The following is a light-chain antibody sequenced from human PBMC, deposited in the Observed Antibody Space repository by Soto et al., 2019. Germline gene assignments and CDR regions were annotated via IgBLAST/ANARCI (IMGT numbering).Light chain of an antibody. V-gene: IGLV2-14*01. CDR2: DVS. CDR1: SSDVGGYNY. J-gene: IGLJ2*01. CDR3: SSYTSSSTSVV. Sequence: QSALTQPASVSGSPGQSITISCTGTSSDVGGYNYVSWYQQHPGKAPKLMIYDVSNRPSGVSNRFSGSKSGNTASLTISGLQAEDEADYYCSSYTSSSTSVVFGGGTKPDRP.